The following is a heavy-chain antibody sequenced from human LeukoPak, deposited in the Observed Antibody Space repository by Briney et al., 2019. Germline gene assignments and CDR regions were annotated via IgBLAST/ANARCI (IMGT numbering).Heavy chain of an antibody. CDR2: INNSGST. V-gene: IGHV4-39*07. CDR3: AMPISGWYEIDAFDF. CDR1: GGSISTNTYY. J-gene: IGHJ3*01. Sequence: SETLSLTCTVSGGSISTNTYYWGWIRQPPGKGLEWIGSINNSGSTSYNPSLKSRVTMSVDTSKNQFSLRLSSVTAADTAVYYCAMPISGWYEIDAFDFWGQGTMVIVSS. D-gene: IGHD6-19*01.